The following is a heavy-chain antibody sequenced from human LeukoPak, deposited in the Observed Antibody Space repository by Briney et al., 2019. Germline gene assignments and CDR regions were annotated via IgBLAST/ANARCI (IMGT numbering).Heavy chain of an antibody. J-gene: IGHJ4*02. CDR1: GFAVSGNY. Sequence: GGSLRLSCAVSGFAVSGNYMSWVRQAPGKGLEWVPIIYSDSITHYIDSVKGRFTISRDNSKNMLYLQMNSLRADDTAVYYCVRDSTTFRFGYWGQGTLVTVSS. CDR3: VRDSTTFRFGY. V-gene: IGHV3-53*01. CDR2: IYSDSIT. D-gene: IGHD4-11*01.